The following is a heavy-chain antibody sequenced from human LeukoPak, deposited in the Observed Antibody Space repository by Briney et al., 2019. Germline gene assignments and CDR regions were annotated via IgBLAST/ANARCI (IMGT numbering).Heavy chain of an antibody. CDR3: ARENNYFDY. CDR2: IYSSGST. Sequence: KPSETLSLTCTVSGGSISTYYWSWIRQPAGKDLEWIGHIYSSGSTNYNPSLKSRVTMSVDTSKNQFFLKLNSVTAADTAVYYCARENNYFDYWGQGTLVTVSS. CDR1: GGSISTYY. J-gene: IGHJ4*02. V-gene: IGHV4-4*07.